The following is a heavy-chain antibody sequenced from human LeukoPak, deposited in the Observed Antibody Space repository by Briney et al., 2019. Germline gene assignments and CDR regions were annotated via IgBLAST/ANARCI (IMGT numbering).Heavy chain of an antibody. CDR1: GGSISSGGNY. CDR3: ARSLGGTDFDH. D-gene: IGHD3-16*01. CDR2: IYYTGSA. V-gene: IGHV4-31*03. J-gene: IGHJ4*02. Sequence: SQTLSLTCTVSGGSISSGGNYWSWIHQHPGRGLEWIGYIYYTGSAYYNPSLKSRLTISLDTSKNQFSLNLSSVTAADTAVYYCARSLGGTDFDHWGQGTLVTVSS.